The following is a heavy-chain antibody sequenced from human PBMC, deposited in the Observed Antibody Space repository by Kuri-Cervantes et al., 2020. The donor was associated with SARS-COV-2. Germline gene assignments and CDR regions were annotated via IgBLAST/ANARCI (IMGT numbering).Heavy chain of an antibody. D-gene: IGHD3-3*01. J-gene: IGHJ4*02. V-gene: IGHV1-2*02. CDR1: GYTFTGYY. CDR3: ARGGPITIFGVVTERFDY. Sequence: ASVKVSCKASGYTFTGYYMHWVRQAPGQGLEWMGWINPNSGGTNYAQKFQGRVTMTRDTSISTAYMELSRLRSDDTAVYYCARGGPITIFGVVTERFDYWGQGTLVTVSS. CDR2: INPNSGGT.